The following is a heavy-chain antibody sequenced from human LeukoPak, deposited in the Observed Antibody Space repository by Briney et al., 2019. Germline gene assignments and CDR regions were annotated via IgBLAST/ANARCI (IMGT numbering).Heavy chain of an antibody. Sequence: PSETLSLTCTVSGGSISSGSYYWSWIRQPAGKGLEWIGRIYTSGSTNYNPSLKSRVTISVDTSKNQFSLKLSSVTAADTAVYYCARDHTVVTPIDYYYGMDVWGQGTTVTVSS. D-gene: IGHD4-23*01. CDR2: IYTSGST. CDR1: GGSISSGSYY. V-gene: IGHV4-61*02. J-gene: IGHJ6*02. CDR3: ARDHTVVTPIDYYYGMDV.